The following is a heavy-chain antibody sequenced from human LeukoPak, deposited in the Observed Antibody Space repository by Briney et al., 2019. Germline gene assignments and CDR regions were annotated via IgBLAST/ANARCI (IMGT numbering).Heavy chain of an antibody. V-gene: IGHV4-38-2*01. Sequence: SETLSLTCAVSGYSISSGYYWGWIRQPPGKGLEWIGSIYHSGSTYYNPSLKSRVTISVDTSKNQFSLKLSSVTAADTAVYYCARHGIGRYYDFWSGYYLYYFDYWGQGTLVTVSS. CDR2: IYHSGST. D-gene: IGHD3-3*01. CDR3: ARHGIGRYYDFWSGYYLYYFDY. J-gene: IGHJ4*02. CDR1: GYSISSGYY.